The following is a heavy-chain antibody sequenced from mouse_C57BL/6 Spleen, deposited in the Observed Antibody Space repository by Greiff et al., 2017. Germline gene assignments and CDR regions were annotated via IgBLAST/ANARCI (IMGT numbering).Heavy chain of an antibody. CDR1: GYSITSGYY. Sequence: EVKVEESGPGLVKPSQSLSLTCSVTGYSITSGYYWNWIRQFPGNKLEWMGYISYDGSNNYNPSLKNRISFTRDTSKNQFFLKLNSVTTEDTATYYCARGGDSSGSGFAYWGQGTLVTVSA. CDR2: ISYDGSN. V-gene: IGHV3-6*01. J-gene: IGHJ3*01. CDR3: ARGGDSSGSGFAY. D-gene: IGHD3-2*02.